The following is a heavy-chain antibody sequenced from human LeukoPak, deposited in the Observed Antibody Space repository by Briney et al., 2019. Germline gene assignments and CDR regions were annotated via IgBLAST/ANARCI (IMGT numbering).Heavy chain of an antibody. D-gene: IGHD2-2*02. V-gene: IGHV4-4*09. CDR2: IYTSGST. J-gene: IGHJ3*02. Sequence: SSETLSLNGTASGGSITNFYWSWIRQPPGKGLEWIGCIYTSGSTNYNASLESRLTISVDPSTQRFSLKLGSVTAADPAVYYCARHRLYTYGDAFDIGGQGTMVTVSS. CDR3: ARHRLYTYGDAFDI. CDR1: GGSITNFY.